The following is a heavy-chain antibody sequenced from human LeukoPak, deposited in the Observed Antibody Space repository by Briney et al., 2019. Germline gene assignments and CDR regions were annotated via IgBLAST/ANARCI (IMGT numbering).Heavy chain of an antibody. CDR2: IWHDGSNK. J-gene: IGHJ3*02. CDR3: AKTLTTQHAFAM. CDR1: GFTFSTYG. D-gene: IGHD1/OR15-1a*01. Sequence: GGSLRLSCAASGFTFSTYGMHWVRQAPGKGLDWAALIWHDGSNKYYADSVKGRFTISRDNSKNTLYLQMDSLRDEDTAIYYCAKTLTTQHAFAMWGQGTMVTVSS. V-gene: IGHV3-33*06.